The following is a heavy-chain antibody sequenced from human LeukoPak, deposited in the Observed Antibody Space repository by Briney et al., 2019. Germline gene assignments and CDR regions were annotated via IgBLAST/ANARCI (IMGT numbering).Heavy chain of an antibody. V-gene: IGHV4-39*07. Sequence: PSETLSLTCTVSGGSISSSSYYWGWIRQPPGKGLEWIGEIYHSGSTNYNPSLKSRVTISVDKSKNQFSLKLSSVTAADTAVYYCARDPTDSSLYPLWGQGTLVTVSS. CDR3: ARDPTDSSLYPL. J-gene: IGHJ4*02. CDR2: IYHSGST. CDR1: GGSISSSSYY. D-gene: IGHD3-22*01.